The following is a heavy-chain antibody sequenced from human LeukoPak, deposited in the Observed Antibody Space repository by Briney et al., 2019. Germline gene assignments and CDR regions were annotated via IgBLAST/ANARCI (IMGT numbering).Heavy chain of an antibody. Sequence: SVKVSCKASGGTFSSYAISWVRQAPGQGLEWMGGIIPIFGTANYAQKFQGRVTMTEDTSTDTAYMELSSLRSEDTAVYYCATDALTPFDCWGQGTLVTVSS. D-gene: IGHD4-23*01. J-gene: IGHJ4*02. V-gene: IGHV1-69*06. CDR2: IIPIFGTA. CDR1: GGTFSSYA. CDR3: ATDALTPFDC.